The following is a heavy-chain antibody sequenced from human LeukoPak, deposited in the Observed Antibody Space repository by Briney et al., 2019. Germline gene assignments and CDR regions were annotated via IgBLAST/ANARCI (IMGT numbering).Heavy chain of an antibody. Sequence: PGGSLRLSCAASGFTFSSYIMNWVRQAPGKGLEWVSSISTSSSYIYYADSLKGRFTISRGNAKNSLYLQMNSLRAEDTAVYYCAKDSSGYYGQDLGYWGQGTLVTVSS. CDR2: ISTSSSYI. J-gene: IGHJ4*02. CDR1: GFTFSSYI. D-gene: IGHD3-22*01. CDR3: AKDSSGYYGQDLGY. V-gene: IGHV3-21*01.